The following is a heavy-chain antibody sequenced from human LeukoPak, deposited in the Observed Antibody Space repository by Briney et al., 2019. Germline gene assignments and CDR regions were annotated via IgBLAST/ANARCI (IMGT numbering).Heavy chain of an antibody. J-gene: IGHJ6*03. D-gene: IGHD6-25*01. Sequence: SETLSLTCAVYGGSFSGYYWSWIRQPPGKGLEWIGEINHSGSTNYNPPLKSRVTISVDTSKNQFSLKLSSVTAADTAVYYFARQRLARYYYYMDVWGKGTTVTISS. CDR1: GGSFSGYY. CDR3: ARQRLARYYYYMDV. V-gene: IGHV4-34*01. CDR2: INHSGST.